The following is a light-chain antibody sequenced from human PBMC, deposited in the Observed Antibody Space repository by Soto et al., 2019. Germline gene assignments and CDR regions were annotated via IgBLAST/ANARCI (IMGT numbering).Light chain of an antibody. Sequence: SYELTQPPSVSVAPGQTARLTCGGNNIGSKSVHWYPQKPGQAPVLFFYDDSDRPSGIPERFSGSNSGNTATLTISRVEAGDEADYYCQLWDSSSDHYVFGTGTKLTVL. CDR1: NIGSKS. J-gene: IGLJ1*01. CDR3: QLWDSSSDHYV. V-gene: IGLV3-21*02. CDR2: DDS.